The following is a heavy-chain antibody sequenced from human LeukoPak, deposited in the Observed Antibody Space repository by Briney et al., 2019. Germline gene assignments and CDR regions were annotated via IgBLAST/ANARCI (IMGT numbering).Heavy chain of an antibody. CDR1: GFTFSDYY. D-gene: IGHD5-18*01. CDR3: ARDVPERQQTLYYYYHMDV. CDR2: ISSSGSTI. V-gene: IGHV3-11*04. Sequence: GGSLGLSCAASGFTFSDYYMSWIRQAPGKGLEWVSYISSSGSTIYYADSVKGRFTISRDNAKNSLYLQMNSLRAEDTAVYYCARDVPERQQTLYYYYHMDVWGKGTTVTVSS. J-gene: IGHJ6*03.